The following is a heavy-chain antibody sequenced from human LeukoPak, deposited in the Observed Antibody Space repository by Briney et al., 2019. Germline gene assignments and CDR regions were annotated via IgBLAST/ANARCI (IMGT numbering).Heavy chain of an antibody. CDR1: GGSISSYY. D-gene: IGHD5-18*01. CDR3: ARHSPYSYGGTAPFDY. Sequence: PSETLSLTCTVSGGSISSYYWSWIRQPPGKGLEWIGYIYYSGSTNYNPSLKSRVTISVDTSKNQFSLKLSSVTPADTAVYYCARHSPYSYGGTAPFDYWGQGTLVTVSS. CDR2: IYYSGST. J-gene: IGHJ4*02. V-gene: IGHV4-59*08.